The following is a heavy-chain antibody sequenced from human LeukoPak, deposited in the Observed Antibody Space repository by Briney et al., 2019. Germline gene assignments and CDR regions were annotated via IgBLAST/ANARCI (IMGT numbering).Heavy chain of an antibody. D-gene: IGHD3-3*01. J-gene: IGHJ4*02. CDR3: ARDEFL. CDR2: IEQDGSEK. V-gene: IGHV3-7*01. Sequence: PGGSLRLSCAASGFTFSTYWMSWVRQAPGNVLEWVGIIEQDGSEKYYVDSVKGRFTISRDNAKNSLYLQMNSLRAEDTAVYYCARDEFLGGQGTLVTVSS. CDR1: GFTFSTYW.